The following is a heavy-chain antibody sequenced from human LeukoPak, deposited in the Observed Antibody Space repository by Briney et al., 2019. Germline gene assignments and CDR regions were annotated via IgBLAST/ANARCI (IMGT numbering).Heavy chain of an antibody. CDR3: ARKIPGWYPFDN. Sequence: QPGGSLRLSCAASGITFTNFGMGWVRQAPGKGLEWVSTSGSGGGTYYADSVKGRFTISRDNSKNTLYLQMNSLRADDTAVYYCARKIPGWYPFDNWAQGTLVTVSS. CDR2: SGSGGGT. J-gene: IGHJ4*02. CDR1: GITFTNFG. D-gene: IGHD6-19*01. V-gene: IGHV3-23*01.